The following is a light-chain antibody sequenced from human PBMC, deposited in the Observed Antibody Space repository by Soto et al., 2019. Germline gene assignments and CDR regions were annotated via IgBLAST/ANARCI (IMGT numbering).Light chain of an antibody. Sequence: EIVLTQSPGTLSLSPGERATLSCRASQSVSSSYLAWYQQKPGQAPRLLIYGASSRATVIPDRFSGSGSGTDFTVTISRLEPEEFAVYYCQQYGSSLWTFGQGNKVEIK. CDR1: QSVSSSY. CDR2: GAS. V-gene: IGKV3-20*01. J-gene: IGKJ1*01. CDR3: QQYGSSLWT.